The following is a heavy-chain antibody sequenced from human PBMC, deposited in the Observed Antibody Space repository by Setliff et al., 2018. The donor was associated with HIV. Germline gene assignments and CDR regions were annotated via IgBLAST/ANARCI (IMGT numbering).Heavy chain of an antibody. J-gene: IGHJ3*02. CDR3: ARDRLYCSGGSCYSVGPNDVFDI. D-gene: IGHD2-15*01. CDR1: GGSISSGSYY. Sequence: KASETLSLTCTVSGGSISSGSYYWSWIRQPAGKGLEWIGHIYTSGSTNYNPSLRSRVTISVDTSKNQFSLKLSSVTAADTAVYYCARDRLYCSGGSCYSVGPNDVFDIWGQGTMVTVSS. V-gene: IGHV4-61*09. CDR2: IYTSGST.